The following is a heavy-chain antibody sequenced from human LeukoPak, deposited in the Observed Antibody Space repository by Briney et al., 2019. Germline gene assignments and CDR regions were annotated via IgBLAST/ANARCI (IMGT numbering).Heavy chain of an antibody. CDR2: ISGSGAGT. J-gene: IGHJ4*02. V-gene: IGHV3-23*01. Sequence: PGGSLRLSCAASGFTFTSYAMSWVRQAPGKGLEWVSAISGSGAGTYRDSVKGRFTISRDNSKNTLYLQMNSLRAEDTAVYYCAKKGAGGYDSSGYYYFDYWGQGTLVTVSS. CDR3: AKKGAGGYDSSGYYYFDY. D-gene: IGHD3-22*01. CDR1: GFTFTSYA.